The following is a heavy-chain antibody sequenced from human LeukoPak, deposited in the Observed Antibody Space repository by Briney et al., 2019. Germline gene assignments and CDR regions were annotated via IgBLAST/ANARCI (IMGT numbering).Heavy chain of an antibody. CDR1: GGSLSSSSYY. CDR2: IYYSGST. Sequence: SETLSLTCTVSGGSLSSSSYYWGWIRQPPGKGLEWIGSIYYSGSTYYNPSLKSRVTISEDTSKNQFYLKLSSVTAADTAVYYCARVYSSGYDFDYWGQGTLVTVSS. CDR3: ARVYSSGYDFDY. J-gene: IGHJ4*02. D-gene: IGHD6-19*01. V-gene: IGHV4-39*07.